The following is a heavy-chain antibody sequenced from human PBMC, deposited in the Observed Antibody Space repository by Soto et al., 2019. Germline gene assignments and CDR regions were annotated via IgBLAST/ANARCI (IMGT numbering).Heavy chain of an antibody. Sequence: PGGSLRLSCAASGFNFSLYWMGWVRQAPGKGLEWVANIQHDGTKTFYVDSVKGRFTISRDNTDNSLSLQMDSLTAEDTAVYYCARGTLTSIDMVDYWGQGTLVTVSS. D-gene: IGHD2-21*01. CDR1: GFNFSLYW. J-gene: IGHJ4*02. V-gene: IGHV3-7*01. CDR3: ARGTLTSIDMVDY. CDR2: IQHDGTKT.